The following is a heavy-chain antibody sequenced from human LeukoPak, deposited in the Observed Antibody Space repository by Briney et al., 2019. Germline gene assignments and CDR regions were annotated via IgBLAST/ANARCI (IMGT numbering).Heavy chain of an antibody. J-gene: IGHJ1*01. CDR2: INPNSGGT. CDR3: ARPAYYYDSSGYTEYFQH. Sequence: ASVKVSCKASGYTFTGYYMHWVRQAPGQGLEWMGWINPNSGGTNYAQKFQGRVTMTGDTSISTAYMELSRLRSDDTAVYYCARPAYYYDSSGYTEYFQHCGQGTLVTVSS. V-gene: IGHV1-2*02. CDR1: GYTFTGYY. D-gene: IGHD3-22*01.